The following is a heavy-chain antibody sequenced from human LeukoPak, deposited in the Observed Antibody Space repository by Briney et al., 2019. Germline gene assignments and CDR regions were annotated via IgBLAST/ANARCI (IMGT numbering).Heavy chain of an antibody. CDR2: ISNDGSNK. Sequence: GGSLRLSCAGSGVTLSPYAMHWVRQAPGKGLEWVALISNDGSNKCYADSVKGRFTISRDNSKNTLDLQMNSLRAEDTAVYYCAKDGYCSSTSCYPNHFDSWGQGTLDIVSS. D-gene: IGHD2-2*03. V-gene: IGHV3-30*18. CDR3: AKDGYCSSTSCYPNHFDS. J-gene: IGHJ4*02. CDR1: GVTLSPYA.